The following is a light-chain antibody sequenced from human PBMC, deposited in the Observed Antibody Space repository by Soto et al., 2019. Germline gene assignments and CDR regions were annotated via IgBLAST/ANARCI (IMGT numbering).Light chain of an antibody. Sequence: DIQMTQSPSSLSASVGDRVTITCRASQGIRNDLGWYQQKPGKAPKLLIYSASSLRSGVPSRFSGSRYGTEFTLTINSLQPEDFAVYYCLQHNTYPLTFGGGTKVEIK. J-gene: IGKJ4*01. CDR3: LQHNTYPLT. CDR1: QGIRND. V-gene: IGKV1-17*01. CDR2: SAS.